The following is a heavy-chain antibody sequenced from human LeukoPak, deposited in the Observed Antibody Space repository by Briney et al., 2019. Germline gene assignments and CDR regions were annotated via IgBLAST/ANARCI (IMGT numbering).Heavy chain of an antibody. CDR2: IYHSGST. Sequence: SQTLSLTCTVSGGSISSGGYYWSWIRQPPGKGLEWIGYIYHSGSTYYNPSLKSRVTISVDRSKNQFSLKLSSVTAADTAVYYCARDQSSSPQRDYYYYYMDVWGKETTVTVSS. CDR3: ARDQSSSPQRDYYYYYMDV. J-gene: IGHJ6*03. V-gene: IGHV4-30-2*01. CDR1: GGSISSGGYY. D-gene: IGHD6-6*01.